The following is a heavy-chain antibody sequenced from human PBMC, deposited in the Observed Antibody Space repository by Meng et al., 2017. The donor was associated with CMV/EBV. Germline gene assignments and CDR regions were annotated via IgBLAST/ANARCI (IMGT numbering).Heavy chain of an antibody. V-gene: IGHV3-11*01. CDR3: ARERSQLDSSGYDD. CDR2: ISSSGSTI. CDR1: GFTFSDYY. D-gene: IGHD3-22*01. J-gene: IGHJ4*02. Sequence: LTCAASGFTFSDYYMSWIRQAPGKGLEWVSYISSSGSTIYYADSVKGRFTISRDNAKNSLYLQMNSLRAEDTAVYYCARERSQLDSSGYDDWGQGTLVTVSS.